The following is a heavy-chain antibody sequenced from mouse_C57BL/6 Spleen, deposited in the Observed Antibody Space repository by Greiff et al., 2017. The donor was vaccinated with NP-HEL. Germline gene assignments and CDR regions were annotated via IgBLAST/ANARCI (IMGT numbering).Heavy chain of an antibody. V-gene: IGHV14-2*01. CDR1: GFNIKDYY. CDR2: IDPEDGET. CDR3: ARGITTVVANYAMDY. Sequence: EVQLQQSGAELVKPGASVKLSCTASGFNIKDYYMHWVKQRTEQGLEWIGRIDPEDGETKYAPKFQGKATITADTSSNTAYLQLSSLTSEDTAVYYWARGITTVVANYAMDYWGQGTSVTVSS. J-gene: IGHJ4*01. D-gene: IGHD1-1*01.